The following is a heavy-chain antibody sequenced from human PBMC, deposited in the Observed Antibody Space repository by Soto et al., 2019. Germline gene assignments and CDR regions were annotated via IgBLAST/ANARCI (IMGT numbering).Heavy chain of an antibody. CDR3: AREVTSPFDY. V-gene: IGHV3-7*01. CDR2: IKQDGSEK. J-gene: IGHJ4*02. Sequence: PGGSLRLSCAASGFTFSGSWMSWVRQAPGKGLEWVANIKQDGSEKFYVDSVKGRFTISRDNAKNSLYLQMNSLRAEDTAVYYCAREVTSPFDYWGQGTLVTVSS. D-gene: IGHD4-4*01. CDR1: GFTFSGSW.